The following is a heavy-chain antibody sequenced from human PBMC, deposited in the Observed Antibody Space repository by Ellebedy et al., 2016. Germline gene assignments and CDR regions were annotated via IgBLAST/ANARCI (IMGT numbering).Heavy chain of an antibody. CDR3: ARVKWELLSYYYGMDV. Sequence: ASVKVSCKASGYTFTSYYMHWVRQAPGQGLEWMGIINPSGGSTNYAQKFQGRVTITADKSTSTAHMELSSLRSEVTAVYYCARVKWELLSYYYGMDVWGQGTTVTVSS. J-gene: IGHJ6*02. CDR2: INPSGGST. CDR1: GYTFTSYY. D-gene: IGHD1-26*01. V-gene: IGHV1-46*01.